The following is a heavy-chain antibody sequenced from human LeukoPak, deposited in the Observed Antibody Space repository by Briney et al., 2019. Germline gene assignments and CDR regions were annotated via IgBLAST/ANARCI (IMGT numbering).Heavy chain of an antibody. J-gene: IGHJ5*02. CDR3: ASATTVTTFSFWFDP. CDR1: GGSISSGGYS. Sequence: SETLSLTCAVSGGSISSGGYSWSWIRQPPGKGLEWIGYIYHSGSTYYNPSLKSRVTISVDRSKNQFSLKLSSVTAADTAVYYCASATTVTTFSFWFDPWGQGTLVTVSS. V-gene: IGHV4-30-2*01. D-gene: IGHD4-17*01. CDR2: IYHSGST.